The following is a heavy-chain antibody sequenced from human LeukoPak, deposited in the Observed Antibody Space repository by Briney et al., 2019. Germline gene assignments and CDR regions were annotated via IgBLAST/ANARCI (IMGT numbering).Heavy chain of an antibody. Sequence: SETLSLTCTVSGGSISSYYWSWIRQPPGKGLEWIGYIYCSGSTNYNPSLKSRVTISVDTSKNQFSLKLSSVTAADTAVYYRASSYYDSSSPDYWGQGTLVTVSS. CDR2: IYCSGST. CDR1: GGSISSYY. J-gene: IGHJ4*02. CDR3: ASSYYDSSSPDY. V-gene: IGHV4-59*01. D-gene: IGHD3-22*01.